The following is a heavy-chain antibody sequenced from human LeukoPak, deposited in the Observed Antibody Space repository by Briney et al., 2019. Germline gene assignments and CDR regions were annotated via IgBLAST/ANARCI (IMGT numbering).Heavy chain of an antibody. V-gene: IGHV4-59*01. CDR3: ARTTEGGYTYDYFYYYYMDV. CDR2: IYYSGST. CDR1: GFTFSSYA. Sequence: GSLRLSCAASGFTFSSYAMSWGRQAPGKGLGWIGRIYYSGSTYYNPSLKSRVTISVDTSKNQFSLKLSSMTAADTAVYYCARTTEGGYTYDYFYYYYMDVWGKGTTVTISS. J-gene: IGHJ6*03. D-gene: IGHD5-18*01.